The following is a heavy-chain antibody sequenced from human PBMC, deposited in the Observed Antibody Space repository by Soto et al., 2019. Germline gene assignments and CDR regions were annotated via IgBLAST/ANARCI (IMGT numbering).Heavy chain of an antibody. CDR2: IYYSGRT. Sequence: QLQLQESGPGLVKPSETLSLTCTVSGGSISSSYRWGWIRQPPGKGLEWIASIYYSGRTAYNPSLQSRVTISVDTSKDQFSLELRSVTAADAAVYYCARLVYYYHYYMDVWGKGTAVTVSS. D-gene: IGHD1-26*01. CDR3: ARLVYYYHYYMDV. J-gene: IGHJ6*03. V-gene: IGHV4-39*01. CDR1: GGSISSSYR.